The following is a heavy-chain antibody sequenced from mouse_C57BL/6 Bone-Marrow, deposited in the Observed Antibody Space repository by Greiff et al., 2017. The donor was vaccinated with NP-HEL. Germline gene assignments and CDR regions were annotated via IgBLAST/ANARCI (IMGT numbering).Heavy chain of an antibody. CDR3: AKGGLRYGYAMDY. CDR2: INPNNGGT. J-gene: IGHJ4*01. V-gene: IGHV1-22*01. Sequence: VQLKQSGPELVKPGASVKMSCKASGYTFTDYNMHWVKQSHGKSLEWIGYINPNNGGTSYNQKFKGKATLTVNKSSSTAYLELRSLTSEDSAVYYCAKGGLRYGYAMDYWGQGTSVTVSS. D-gene: IGHD2-14*01. CDR1: GYTFTDYN.